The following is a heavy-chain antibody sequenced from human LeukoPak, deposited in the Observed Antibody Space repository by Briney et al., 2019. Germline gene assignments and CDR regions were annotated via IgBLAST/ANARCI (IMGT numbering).Heavy chain of an antibody. J-gene: IGHJ4*02. V-gene: IGHV3-30-3*01. Sequence: PGGSLRLSCAASGFTFSSYAMHWVRQAPGKGLEWVAVISYDGSNKYYADSVKGRFTISRDNSKNTLYLQMNSLRAEDTAVYYCARDPAATAAGLDYWGQGTLVTVSS. CDR3: ARDPAATAAGLDY. CDR1: GFTFSSYA. D-gene: IGHD6-13*01. CDR2: ISYDGSNK.